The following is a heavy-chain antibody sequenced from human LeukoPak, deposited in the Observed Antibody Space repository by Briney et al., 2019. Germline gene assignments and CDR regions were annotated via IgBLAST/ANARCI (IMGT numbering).Heavy chain of an antibody. CDR2: ISSSGSTI. Sequence: GGSLRLSCAASGFTFSSYAMSWVRQAPGKGLEWVSYISSSGSTIYYADSVKGRFTISRDNAKNSLYLQMNSLRAEDTAIYYCARDPYNGNYGDSYYYYMDVWGKGTTVTISS. D-gene: IGHD1-26*01. CDR1: GFTFSSYA. J-gene: IGHJ6*03. CDR3: ARDPYNGNYGDSYYYYMDV. V-gene: IGHV3-48*04.